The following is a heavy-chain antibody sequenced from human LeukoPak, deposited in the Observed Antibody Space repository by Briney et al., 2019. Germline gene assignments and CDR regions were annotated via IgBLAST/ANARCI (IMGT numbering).Heavy chain of an antibody. CDR3: ARDRPRLRGYSYGYYYYMDV. D-gene: IGHD5-18*01. V-gene: IGHV4-39*07. J-gene: IGHJ6*03. CDR1: GGSISSYY. Sequence: SETLSLTCTVSGGSISSYYWSWIRQPPGKGLEWIGSIYYSGSTYYNPSLKGRVTISVDTSKNQFSLKLSSVTAADTAVYYCARDRPRLRGYSYGYYYYMDVWGKGTTVTVSS. CDR2: IYYSGST.